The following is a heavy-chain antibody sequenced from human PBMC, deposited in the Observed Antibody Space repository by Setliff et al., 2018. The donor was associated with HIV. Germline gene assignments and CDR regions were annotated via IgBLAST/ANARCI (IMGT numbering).Heavy chain of an antibody. CDR2: IYYSGST. CDR1: GGSISSNY. V-gene: IGHV4-59*01. D-gene: IGHD2-15*01. J-gene: IGHJ3*02. CDR3: ARFPLLHKNAFDI. Sequence: PSETLSLTCTVSGGSISSNYWSWMRQPPGKGLEWIGHIYYSGSTNYNPSLKSRVTISVDTSRNQSSLDLSSVTAADTAVYCCARFPLLHKNAFDIWGQGTMVTVSS.